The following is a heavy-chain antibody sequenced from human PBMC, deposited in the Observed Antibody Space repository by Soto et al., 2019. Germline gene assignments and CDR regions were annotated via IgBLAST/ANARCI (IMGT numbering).Heavy chain of an antibody. V-gene: IGHV3-23*01. CDR2: ISGSGGST. J-gene: IGHJ4*02. CDR3: AKEAGITMIVVVITTPFDY. Sequence: GGSLRLSCAASGFTFSSYAMSWVRQAPGKGLEWVSAISGSGGSTYYADSVKGRFTISRDNSRNTLYLQMNSLRAEDTAVYYCAKEAGITMIVVVITTPFDYWGQGTLVTVSS. D-gene: IGHD3-22*01. CDR1: GFTFSSYA.